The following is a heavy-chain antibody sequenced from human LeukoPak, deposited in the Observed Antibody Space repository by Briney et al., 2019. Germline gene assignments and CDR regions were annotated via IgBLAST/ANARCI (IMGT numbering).Heavy chain of an antibody. CDR2: INPNSGGT. Sequence: ASVKVSCKASGHTFTGYYMHWVRQAPGQGLEWMGWINPNSGGTNYAQKFQGRVTMTRDTSISTAYMELSRLRSDDTAVYYCARAEWDRAWFDPWGQGILVTVSS. J-gene: IGHJ5*02. V-gene: IGHV1-2*02. D-gene: IGHD1-26*01. CDR3: ARAEWDRAWFDP. CDR1: GHTFTGYY.